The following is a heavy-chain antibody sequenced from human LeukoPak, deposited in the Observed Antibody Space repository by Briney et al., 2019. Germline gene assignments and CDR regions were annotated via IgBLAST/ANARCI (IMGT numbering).Heavy chain of an antibody. CDR2: ISGSGHTI. Sequence: GGSLRLSCAASGFIFNTFEVNWVRQAPGKGLEWVSKISGSGHTIYYADSVKGRFTVSRDNAKNSVILQMNSLRDEDTAVYYCVRGGQCSGGSCYADYFYYYMDVWGKGTTVTVSS. D-gene: IGHD2-15*01. J-gene: IGHJ6*03. V-gene: IGHV3-48*03. CDR1: GFIFNTFE. CDR3: VRGGQCSGGSCYADYFYYYMDV.